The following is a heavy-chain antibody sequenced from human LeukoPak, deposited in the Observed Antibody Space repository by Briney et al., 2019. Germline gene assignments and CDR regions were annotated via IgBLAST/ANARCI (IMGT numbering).Heavy chain of an antibody. CDR1: GGSISSGSYY. CDR3: ARDYYDFWRGYYYYYMDV. V-gene: IGHV4-61*02. J-gene: IGHJ6*03. D-gene: IGHD3-3*01. CDR2: IYTSGST. Sequence: SQTLSLTCTVSGGSISSGSYYWSWIRQPAGKGLEWIERIYTSGSTNYNPSLKSRVTISVDTSKNQFSLKLSSVTAADTAVYYCARDYYDFWRGYYYYYMDVWGKGTTVTVSS.